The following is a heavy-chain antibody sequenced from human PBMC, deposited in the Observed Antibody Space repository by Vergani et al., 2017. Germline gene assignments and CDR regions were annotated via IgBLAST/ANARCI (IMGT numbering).Heavy chain of an antibody. D-gene: IGHD6-13*01. Sequence: QVQLQESGPGLVKPSQTLSLTCTVSGGSISSGSYYWGWIRQPPGKGLEWIGSIYHSGSTYYNPSLKSRVTISVDTSKNQFSLKLSSVTAADTAVYYCARHFLAAAGPYPFDYWGQGTLVTVSS. J-gene: IGHJ4*02. V-gene: IGHV4-39*01. CDR3: ARHFLAAAGPYPFDY. CDR2: IYHSGST. CDR1: GGSISSGSYY.